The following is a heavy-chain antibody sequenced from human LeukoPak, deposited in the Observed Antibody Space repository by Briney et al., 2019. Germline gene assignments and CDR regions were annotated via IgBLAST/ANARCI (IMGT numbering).Heavy chain of an antibody. CDR3: ARSWNDYAYDY. D-gene: IGHD4-17*01. CDR1: GGSITSYS. Sequence: SSETLSLTCTVSGGSITSYSWSWIRQPPAMRPERVGHIFYNVSTNYNPSLNSRVTLSVGTSKNQFSLKLSSVTAADTAVYYCARSWNDYAYDYWGQGILVTVFS. V-gene: IGHV4-59*01. J-gene: IGHJ4*02. CDR2: IFYNVST.